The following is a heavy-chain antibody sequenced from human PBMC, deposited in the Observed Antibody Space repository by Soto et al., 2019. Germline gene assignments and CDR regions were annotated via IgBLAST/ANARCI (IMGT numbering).Heavy chain of an antibody. CDR1: GFTFGGYA. CDR3: AKDETDWFDP. Sequence: GGSLRLSCAASGFTFGGYARSWVRQAPGKGLEWVSAISGSGGSTYYADSVKGRFTISRDNSKNTLYLQMNSLRAEDTAVYYCAKDETDWFDPWGQGTLVTVS. V-gene: IGHV3-23*01. CDR2: ISGSGGST. J-gene: IGHJ5*02.